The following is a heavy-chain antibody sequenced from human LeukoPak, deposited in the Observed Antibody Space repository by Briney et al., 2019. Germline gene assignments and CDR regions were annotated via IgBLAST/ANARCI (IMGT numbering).Heavy chain of an antibody. Sequence: SVKVSCKASGGTFSSYAISWVRQAPGQGLEWMGRIIPILGIANYAQKFQGRVTITADKSTSTAYMELSSLGSEDTAVYYCARESSRVATASGYWGQGTLVTVSS. CDR2: IIPILGIA. J-gene: IGHJ4*02. V-gene: IGHV1-69*04. D-gene: IGHD5-12*01. CDR3: ARESSRVATASGY. CDR1: GGTFSSYA.